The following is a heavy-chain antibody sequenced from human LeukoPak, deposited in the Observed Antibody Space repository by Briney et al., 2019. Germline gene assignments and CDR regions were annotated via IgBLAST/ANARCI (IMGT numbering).Heavy chain of an antibody. CDR1: GITFSSYG. J-gene: IGHJ4*02. CDR3: AKDGGVWFGESNDY. D-gene: IGHD3-10*01. CDR2: ISGSGGGT. V-gene: IGHV3-23*01. Sequence: PGGSLRLSCAASGITFSSYGMSWVRQAPGKGLEWVSAISGSGGGTYYADSVKGRFTISRDNSKNTLYPQMNSLRVEDTAVYYCAKDGGVWFGESNDYWGQGTLVTVSS.